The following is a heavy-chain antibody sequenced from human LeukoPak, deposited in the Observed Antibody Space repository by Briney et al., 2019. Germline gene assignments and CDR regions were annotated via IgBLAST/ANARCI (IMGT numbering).Heavy chain of an antibody. Sequence: PSETLSLTCTVSGGSISSYYWSWIRQPAGKGLEWIGCIYTSGSTNYNPSLKSRVTISVDTSKNQFSLKLSSVTAADTAVYYCASAYCGGDCTPYWYFDLWGRGTLVTVSS. V-gene: IGHV4-4*07. CDR2: IYTSGST. J-gene: IGHJ2*01. CDR3: ASAYCGGDCTPYWYFDL. CDR1: GGSISSYY. D-gene: IGHD2-21*02.